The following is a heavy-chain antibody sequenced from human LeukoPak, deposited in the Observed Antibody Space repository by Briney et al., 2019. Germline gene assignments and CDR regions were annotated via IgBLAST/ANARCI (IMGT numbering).Heavy chain of an antibody. J-gene: IGHJ4*02. CDR3: ARRKGQTYYYGSGSYFPTPFDY. D-gene: IGHD3-10*01. V-gene: IGHV4-34*01. CDR2: INHSGST. CDR1: GGSFSGYY. Sequence: PSETLSLTCAVYGGSFSGYYWSWIRQPPGKGLEWIGEINHSGSTNYNPSLKSRVTISVDTSKNQFSLKLGPVTAADTAVYYCARRKGQTYYYGSGSYFPTPFDYWGQGTLVTVSS.